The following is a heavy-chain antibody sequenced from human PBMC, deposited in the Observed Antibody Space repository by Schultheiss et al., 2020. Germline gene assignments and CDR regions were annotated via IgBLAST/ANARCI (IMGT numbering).Heavy chain of an antibody. CDR2: INHSGST. V-gene: IGHV4-34*01. J-gene: IGHJ4*02. D-gene: IGHD1-26*01. Sequence: SQTLSLTCAVYGGSFSGYYWSWIRQPPGKGLEWIGEINHSGSTNYNPSLKSRVTMSVDKSKNQFSLKLNSVTAADTATYYCARDIVGATDFDYWGQGTLVTVSS. CDR3: ARDIVGATDFDY. CDR1: GGSFSGYY.